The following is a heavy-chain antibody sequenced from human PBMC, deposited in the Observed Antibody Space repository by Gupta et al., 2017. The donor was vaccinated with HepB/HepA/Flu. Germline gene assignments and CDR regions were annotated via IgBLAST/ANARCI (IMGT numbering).Heavy chain of an antibody. J-gene: IGHJ4*02. CDR1: GFTFSNAW. CDR3: TTDSDYGDYGLFDY. CDR2: IKSKTDGGTT. V-gene: IGHV3-15*01. Sequence: EVQLVESGGGLVKPGGSLRLSCAASGFTFSNAWMSWVRQAPGKGLEWVGRIKSKTDGGTTDYAAPVKGRFTISRDDSKNTLYLQMKSLKTEDTAVYYCTTDSDYGDYGLFDYWGQGTLVTVSS. D-gene: IGHD4-17*01.